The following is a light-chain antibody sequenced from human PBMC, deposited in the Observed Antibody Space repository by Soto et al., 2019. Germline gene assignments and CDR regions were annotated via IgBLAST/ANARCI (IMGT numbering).Light chain of an antibody. CDR3: QQRSNWPLSLT. CDR2: DAS. V-gene: IGKV3-11*01. Sequence: EIVLTQSPATLSLSPGERATLSCRASQSVSSYLAWYQQKPGQAPRLLIYDASNRATGIPARFSGSGSGTDFTLTIISLETEDCAVYYCQQRSNWPLSLTFGGGTKVEIK. J-gene: IGKJ4*01. CDR1: QSVSSY.